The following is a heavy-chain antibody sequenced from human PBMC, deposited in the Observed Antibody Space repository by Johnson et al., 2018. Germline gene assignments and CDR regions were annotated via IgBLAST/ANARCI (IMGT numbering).Heavy chain of an antibody. CDR1: GFTFSSYG. CDR2: ISYDGSNK. CDR3: AKGPSYQLLYAEYFQH. V-gene: IGHV3-30*18. Sequence: VQLVESGGGVVQPGRSLRLCCAASGFTFSSYGMHWVRQAPGKGLEWVAVISYDGSNKYYADSVKGRFTISRDNSKNTLYLQMNSLRAEDTAVYYCAKGPSYQLLYAEYFQHWGQGTLVTVSS. D-gene: IGHD2-2*02. J-gene: IGHJ1*01.